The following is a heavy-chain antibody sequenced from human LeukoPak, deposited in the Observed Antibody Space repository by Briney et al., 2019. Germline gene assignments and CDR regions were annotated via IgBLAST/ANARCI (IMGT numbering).Heavy chain of an antibody. J-gene: IGHJ4*02. CDR3: ARVSHGVSDSVITPYYFDY. V-gene: IGHV4-59*11. CDR2: IYYSGST. CDR1: GGSISSHY. D-gene: IGHD3-22*01. Sequence: SETLSLTCTVSGGSISSHYWSWIRQPPGKGLEWIGYIYYSGSTNYNPSLKSRVTISVDTSKNQFSLKLSSVTAADTSVYYCARVSHGVSDSVITPYYFDYWGQGTLVTVSS.